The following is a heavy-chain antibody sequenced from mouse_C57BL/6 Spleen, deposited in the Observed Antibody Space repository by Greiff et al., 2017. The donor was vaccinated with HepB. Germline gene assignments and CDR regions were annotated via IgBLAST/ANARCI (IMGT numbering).Heavy chain of an antibody. V-gene: IGHV1-85*01. CDR2: IYPRDGST. CDR1: GYTFTSYD. Sequence: QVQLKQSGPELVKPGASVKLSCKASGYTFTSYDINWVKQRPGQGLEWIGWIYPRDGSTKYNEKFKGKATLTVDTSSSTAYMELHSLASEDSAVYFGAREGEDYYGSSLYYFDYWGQGTTLTVSS. D-gene: IGHD1-1*01. J-gene: IGHJ2*01. CDR3: AREGEDYYGSSLYYFDY.